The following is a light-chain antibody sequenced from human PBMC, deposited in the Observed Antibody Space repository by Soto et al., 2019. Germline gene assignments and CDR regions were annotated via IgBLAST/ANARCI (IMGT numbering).Light chain of an antibody. CDR1: QSVSSN. CDR2: GAS. CDR3: QQYNNWPPWT. J-gene: IGKJ1*01. Sequence: EIVMTQSPATLSVSPGERATLSCRASQSVSSNLAWYQQKPGQAPRLLIYGASTRATGIPARFSGSGSGTEFTLTISSMQSEDFAGYYCQQYNNWPPWTVGQGTKVEIK. V-gene: IGKV3-15*01.